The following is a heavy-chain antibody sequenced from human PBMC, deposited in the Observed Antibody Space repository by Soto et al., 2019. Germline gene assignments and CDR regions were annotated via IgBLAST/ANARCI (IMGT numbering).Heavy chain of an antibody. CDR2: MNPNSGNT. CDR3: AGCSSTSCYVGDYYMDV. D-gene: IGHD2-2*01. V-gene: IGHV1-8*01. Sequence: QVQLVQSGAEVKKPGASVKVSCKASGYTFTSYDINWVRQATGQGLEWMGWMNPNSGNTGDAQKFQGRVTMTRNTSISTAYMELSSLRSEDTAVYYCAGCSSTSCYVGDYYMDVWGKGTTVTVSS. J-gene: IGHJ6*03. CDR1: GYTFTSYD.